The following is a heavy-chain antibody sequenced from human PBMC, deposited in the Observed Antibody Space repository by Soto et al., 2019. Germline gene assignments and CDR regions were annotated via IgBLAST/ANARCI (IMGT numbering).Heavy chain of an antibody. V-gene: IGHV1-18*04. CDR3: ASWAWQTHVFGGAFDY. Sequence: ASVTVSCKASGYTFTNHGISWVRQAPGHGLAWREWISCYKGNTKNTQRFQGRVTMTTDTTTSAAYMELWTLRLSDTAVYYCASWAWQTHVFGGAFDYWGQGTRVTVSS. J-gene: IGHJ4*02. CDR1: GYTFTNHG. D-gene: IGHD2-21*01. CDR2: ISCYKGNT.